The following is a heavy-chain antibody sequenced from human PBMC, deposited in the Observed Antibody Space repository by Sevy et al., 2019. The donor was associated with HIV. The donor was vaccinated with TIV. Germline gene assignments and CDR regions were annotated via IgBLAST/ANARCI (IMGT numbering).Heavy chain of an antibody. CDR1: GYTLSEFS. V-gene: IGHV1-24*01. D-gene: IGHD3-22*01. CDR3: AVTKDYFDSSGSPFDY. J-gene: IGHJ4*02. Sequence: ASVKVSCKVSGYTLSEFSMHWVRQAPAKGLEWMGSFDPEDGETIYAQNFQGRITMTEDTSTDTAYMELSSLRSEDTAVFYRAVTKDYFDSSGSPFDYWGQGTLVTVSS. CDR2: FDPEDGET.